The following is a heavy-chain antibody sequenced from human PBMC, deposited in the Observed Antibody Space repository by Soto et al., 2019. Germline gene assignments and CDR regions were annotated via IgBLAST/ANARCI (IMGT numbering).Heavy chain of an antibody. CDR1: GDGFATHW. D-gene: IGHD1-26*01. Sequence: PGESLKISCKVSGDGFATHWFAWVRQKSGQGMEYMGSIFPDDSETRYSPSFQGQVTISVDKSITTAYLQWNHPKASVTALYLCSRLIGRSSWLASWGQGALGT. CDR2: IFPDDSET. CDR3: SRLIGRSSWLAS. V-gene: IGHV5-51*01. J-gene: IGHJ5*01.